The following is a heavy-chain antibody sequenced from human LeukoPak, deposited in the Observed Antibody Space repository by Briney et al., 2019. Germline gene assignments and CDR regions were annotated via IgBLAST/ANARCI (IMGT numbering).Heavy chain of an antibody. D-gene: IGHD5-24*01. J-gene: IGHJ4*02. CDR3: AKARRDGYNSWGIFDY. CDR2: ISWKGGSI. CDR1: GFTFDNYA. V-gene: IGHV3-9*03. Sequence: GGSLRLSCAASGFTFDNYAMHWVRQPPGKGLEWVSGISWKGGSIGYADSVKGRFTISRDNARNSLYLQMNSLRAEDMALYYCAKARRDGYNSWGIFDYWGQGTLVTVSS.